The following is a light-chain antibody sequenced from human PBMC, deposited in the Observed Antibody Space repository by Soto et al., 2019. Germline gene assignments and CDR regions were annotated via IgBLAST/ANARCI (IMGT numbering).Light chain of an antibody. J-gene: IGKJ1*01. CDR1: QSVLYISNNKNY. V-gene: IGKV4-1*01. Sequence: DIVMTQSPDSLVVSLGERATINCKSSQSVLYISNNKNYLAWYQQKPGQPPKPLIYWASTRESGVPDRFSGSGSGTDFTLTISSLQAEDVAVYYCQQYYSSPWTFGQGTKVDIK. CDR3: QQYYSSPWT. CDR2: WAS.